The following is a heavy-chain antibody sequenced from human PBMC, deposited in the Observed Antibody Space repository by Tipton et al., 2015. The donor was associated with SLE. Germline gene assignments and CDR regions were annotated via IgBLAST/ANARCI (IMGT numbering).Heavy chain of an antibody. CDR1: GFTFSSYA. V-gene: IGHV3-23*01. CDR2: ISDNSGRST. J-gene: IGHJ4*02. CDR3: VMVYSAATGDY. D-gene: IGHD2-8*01. Sequence: SLRLSCIGSGFTFSSYAMRWVRQTPGGGLEWVSAISDNSGRSTYYSDPVRGRFTISRDNSRNTLYLQMNSLRVEDTALYYCVMVYSAATGDYWGQGTQVTVSS.